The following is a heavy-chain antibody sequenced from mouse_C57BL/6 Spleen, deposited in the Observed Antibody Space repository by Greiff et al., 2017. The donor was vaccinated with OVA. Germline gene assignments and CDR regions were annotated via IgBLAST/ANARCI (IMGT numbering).Heavy chain of an antibody. Sequence: EVQLLESGPGLVKPSQSLSLTCSVTGYSITSGYYWNWIRQFPGNKLEWMGYISYDGSNNYNPSLKNRISIPRDTSKNQFFLKLNSVTTEYTATYYCAREGIYYYGSSSLDFDVWGTGTTVTVSS. V-gene: IGHV3-6*01. D-gene: IGHD1-1*01. J-gene: IGHJ1*03. CDR3: AREGIYYYGSSSLDFDV. CDR2: ISYDGSN. CDR1: GYSITSGYY.